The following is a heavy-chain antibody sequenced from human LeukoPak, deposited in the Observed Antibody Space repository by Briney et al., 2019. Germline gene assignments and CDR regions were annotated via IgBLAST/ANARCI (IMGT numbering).Heavy chain of an antibody. CDR1: GGSFSGYY. D-gene: IGHD2-15*01. CDR2: INHSGST. V-gene: IGHV4-34*01. CDR3: ALGGYCSGGSCYPNWFDP. Sequence: SETLSLTCAVYGGSFSGYYWSWIRQPPGTGLDWIGEINHSGSTNYNPSLKSRVTISVDTSKNQFSLKLSSVTAADTAMYYCALGGYCSGGSCYPNWFDPWGQGTLVTVSS. J-gene: IGHJ5*02.